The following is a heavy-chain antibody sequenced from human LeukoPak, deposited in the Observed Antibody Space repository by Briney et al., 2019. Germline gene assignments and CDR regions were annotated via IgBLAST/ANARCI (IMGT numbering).Heavy chain of an antibody. Sequence: ASVKVSCKASGGTFSSYAISWVRQAPGQGLEWMGGIIPSFGTANYAQKFQGRVTITADESTSTAYMELSSLRSEDTAVYYCARVLYGSGSYLDYWGQGTLVTVSS. CDR2: IIPSFGTA. D-gene: IGHD3-10*01. V-gene: IGHV1-69*13. CDR3: ARVLYGSGSYLDY. J-gene: IGHJ4*02. CDR1: GGTFSSYA.